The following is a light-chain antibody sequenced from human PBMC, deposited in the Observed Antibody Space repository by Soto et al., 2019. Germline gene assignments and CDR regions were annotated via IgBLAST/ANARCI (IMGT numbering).Light chain of an antibody. V-gene: IGKV1-27*01. J-gene: IGKJ5*01. CDR1: QGISNY. CDR3: QKYSSVIT. Sequence: DIQMTQSPASLSASVGDRGTITCRASQGISNYLAWYQQKPGKVPKLLIYAASTLQSGVPSRCSGSGSGTDFTLTITSLQPEDVANYYCQKYSSVITFGQGTRLEIK. CDR2: AAS.